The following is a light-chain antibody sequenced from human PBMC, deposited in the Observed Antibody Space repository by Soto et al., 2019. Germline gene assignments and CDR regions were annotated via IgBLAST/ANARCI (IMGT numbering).Light chain of an antibody. V-gene: IGKV3D-20*02. CDR3: QQRNSWPPTFT. CDR1: QCVSNNY. CDR2: GAS. Sequence: EIVLTHSPGTLSLSPWERATLSFRASQCVSNNYLAWYQQKPGQAPRLLIYGASNRATGIPDRFSGSGSGTDFTLTISSLEPEDFAVYYCQQRNSWPPTFTFGQGTRLEIK. J-gene: IGKJ5*01.